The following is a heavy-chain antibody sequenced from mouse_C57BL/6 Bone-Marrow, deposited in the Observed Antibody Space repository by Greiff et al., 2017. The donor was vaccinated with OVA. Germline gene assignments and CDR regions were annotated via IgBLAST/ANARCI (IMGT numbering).Heavy chain of an antibody. J-gene: IGHJ1*03. CDR2: IRSKSNNYAT. D-gene: IGHD1-1*01. Sequence: EVMLVESGGGLVQPKGSLKLSCAASGFSFNTYAMNWVRQAPGKGLEWVARIRSKSNNYATYYADSVKDRFTISRDDSESMLYLQMNNLKTEDTAMYYCVRRYYYGSTWYFDVWGTGTTVTVSS. V-gene: IGHV10-1*01. CDR1: GFSFNTYA. CDR3: VRRYYYGSTWYFDV.